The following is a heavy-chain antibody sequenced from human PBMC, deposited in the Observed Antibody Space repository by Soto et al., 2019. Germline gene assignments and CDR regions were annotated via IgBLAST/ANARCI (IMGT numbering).Heavy chain of an antibody. V-gene: IGHV1-18*01. Sequence: ASVKVSCKATAYSSLSYGITWVRQAPGQGLEWMGRISAFNGNTNYAQKLQGRVTMTTDTSTSTAYMELRSLRSDDSAVYYCARGSERVVPSAMSGQGWFGPWGQGTLVTVSS. J-gene: IGHJ5*02. CDR2: ISAFNGNT. CDR1: AYSSLSYG. D-gene: IGHD2-2*01. CDR3: ARGSERVVPSAMSGQGWFGP.